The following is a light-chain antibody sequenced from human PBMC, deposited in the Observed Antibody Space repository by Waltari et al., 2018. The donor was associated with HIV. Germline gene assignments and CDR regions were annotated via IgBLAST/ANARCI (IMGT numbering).Light chain of an antibody. CDR3: SSHAGSKVV. J-gene: IGLJ2*01. V-gene: IGLV2-8*01. CDR2: NVI. Sequence: QSALSRPPAASGSPGQSVTRSCTRTGSDVGGYDSVPWHQQHPAKAPKLMINNVIKRPSGVPDRFSGSKSGNTASLTVSGLQPEDEADYYCSSHAGSKVVFGGGTRLTVL. CDR1: GSDVGGYDS.